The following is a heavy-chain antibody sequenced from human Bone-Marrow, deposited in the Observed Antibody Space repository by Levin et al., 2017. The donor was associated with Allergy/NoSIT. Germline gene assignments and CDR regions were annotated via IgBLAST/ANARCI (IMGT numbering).Heavy chain of an antibody. Sequence: PSETLSLTCTVSGGSISGYYWSWVRQPPGKGLEWVGHIFYSGSTNYNPSLKSRVTISINTSKNQFSLNLTSVTAADTAFYYCARSVAGEFDYRGQGTLVTVSS. V-gene: IGHV4-59*01. CDR1: GGSISGYY. J-gene: IGHJ4*02. CDR3: ARSVAGEFDY. CDR2: IFYSGST. D-gene: IGHD3-10*01.